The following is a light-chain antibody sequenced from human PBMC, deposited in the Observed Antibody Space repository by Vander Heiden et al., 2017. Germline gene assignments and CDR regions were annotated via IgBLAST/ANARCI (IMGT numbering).Light chain of an antibody. V-gene: IGLV2-14*01. Sequence: QSALTQPASVSGSPGQSITISCTGTNSDIGTYNYVSWYQQHPGKAPKLMIYEVSNRPSGVSNRFSGSKSGNTASLTISGLQAEDEGDYYCSSYSTSSDAVVFGGGTKLTVL. J-gene: IGLJ2*01. CDR1: NSDIGTYNY. CDR3: SSYSTSSDAVV. CDR2: EVS.